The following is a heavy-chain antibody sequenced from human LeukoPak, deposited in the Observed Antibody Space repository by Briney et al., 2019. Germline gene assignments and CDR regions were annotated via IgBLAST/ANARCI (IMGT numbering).Heavy chain of an antibody. V-gene: IGHV4-31*03. D-gene: IGHD3-10*02. Sequence: PSQTPSLTCTVSRGSISNADYYWSWIRQHPGKGLEWIGYIYYSGSTYYNPSLKSRVTISVDTSKNQFSLKLSSVTAADTAVYYCASSYYYVFDYWGQGTLVTVSS. CDR2: IYYSGST. J-gene: IGHJ4*02. CDR3: ASSYYYVFDY. CDR1: RGSISNADYY.